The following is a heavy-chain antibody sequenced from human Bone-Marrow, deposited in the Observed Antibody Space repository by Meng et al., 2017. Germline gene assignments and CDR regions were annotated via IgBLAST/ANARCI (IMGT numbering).Heavy chain of an antibody. V-gene: IGHV1-2*06. CDR2: INPNSGGT. CDR3: ARDSTSAYADS. D-gene: IGHD5-12*01. CDR1: GYTFPDYG. Sequence: VQLFQSGAEVKTPGASVNVSCKASGYTFPDYGLHWARRAPGQGLEWMGLINPNSGGTNYAQNFQGRVTMTRDTSISTVYMELSRLTSDDTAVYYCARDSTSAYADSWGQGTLVTVSS. J-gene: IGHJ4*02.